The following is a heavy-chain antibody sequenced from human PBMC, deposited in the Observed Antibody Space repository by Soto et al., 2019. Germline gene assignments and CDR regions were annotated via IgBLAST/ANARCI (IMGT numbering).Heavy chain of an antibody. CDR2: IKQDGSEK. CDR3: AREGPTSSGWYGRGSDV. CDR1: GFTFSDYW. V-gene: IGHV3-7*05. D-gene: IGHD6-19*01. Sequence: EVQLVESGGGLVQPGGSLRLSCAASGFTFSDYWMSWVRQAPGKGLEWVANIKQDGSEKYHVDSVEGRFTISRDNAKNSLYLQMNSLGAEDTAMYYCAREGPTSSGWYGRGSDVWGQGTMVTVSS. J-gene: IGHJ3*01.